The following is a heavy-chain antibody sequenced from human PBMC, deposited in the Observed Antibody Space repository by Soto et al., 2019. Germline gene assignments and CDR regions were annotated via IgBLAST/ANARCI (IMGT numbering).Heavy chain of an antibody. CDR1: GFTFSSYG. Sequence: GGSLRLSCAASGFTFSSYGMHWVRQAPGKGLEWVAVISYDGSNKYYADSVKGRFTISRDNSKNTLYLQMNSLRADDTAVYYCARDVYTYSRGSYYYGMDVWGQGTTVTV. CDR3: ARDVYTYSRGSYYYGMDV. V-gene: IGHV3-30*03. CDR2: ISYDGSNK. D-gene: IGHD3-22*01. J-gene: IGHJ6*02.